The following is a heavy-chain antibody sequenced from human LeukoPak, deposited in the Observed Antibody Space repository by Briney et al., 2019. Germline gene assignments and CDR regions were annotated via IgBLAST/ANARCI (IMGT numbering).Heavy chain of an antibody. J-gene: IGHJ2*01. Sequence: LRLSCAVSGFSFSGFGMHWIRQPPGKGLEWIGIIYYSGSTYYNPSLKGRVTISVDTSKNQFSLKLSSVTAADTAVYYCARAFRARYFDLWGRGTLVTVSS. CDR1: GFSFSGFG. D-gene: IGHD2/OR15-2a*01. CDR3: ARAFRARYFDL. CDR2: IYYSGST. V-gene: IGHV4-39*01.